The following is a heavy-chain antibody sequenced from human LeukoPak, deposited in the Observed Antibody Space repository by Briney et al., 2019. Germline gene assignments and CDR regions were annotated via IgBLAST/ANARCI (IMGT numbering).Heavy chain of an antibody. CDR1: GGSISSSNNY. CDR3: ARVNILTERYFDL. D-gene: IGHD3-9*01. V-gene: IGHV4-39*07. CDR2: IYHSGST. Sequence: SETLSLTCTVSGGSISSSNNYWGWIRQPPGKGLEWIGYIYHSGSTYYNPSLRSRVTISVDRSKNQFSLKLSSVTAADTAVYYCARVNILTERYFDLWGRGTLVTVSS. J-gene: IGHJ2*01.